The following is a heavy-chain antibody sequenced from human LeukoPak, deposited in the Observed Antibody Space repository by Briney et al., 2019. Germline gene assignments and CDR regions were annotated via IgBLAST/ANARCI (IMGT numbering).Heavy chain of an antibody. Sequence: ETLSLTCTVSGGSISSSSYYWGWIRQPPGKGLEWVSSITSSSSYIYYADSVKGRFTISRNNAKNSLYLQMNSLRAEDTAVYYCAREGDGYNSPIDYWGQGTLVTVSS. CDR2: ITSSSSYI. CDR3: AREGDGYNSPIDY. CDR1: GGSISSSS. J-gene: IGHJ4*02. V-gene: IGHV3-21*01. D-gene: IGHD5-24*01.